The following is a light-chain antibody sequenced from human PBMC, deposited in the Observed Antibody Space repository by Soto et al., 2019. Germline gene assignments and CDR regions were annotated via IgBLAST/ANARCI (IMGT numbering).Light chain of an antibody. J-gene: IGLJ1*01. V-gene: IGLV2-18*02. CDR2: EVS. CDR3: SSYTNSNTYV. Sequence: QSALTQPPSVSGSPGQSVTISCTGTSSDVGSYSRVSWYQQPPGTAPKLMIFEVSNRPSGVPYRFSGSKSGNTASLTISGLQAEDEADYYCSSYTNSNTYVFGTGTKLTVL. CDR1: SSDVGSYSR.